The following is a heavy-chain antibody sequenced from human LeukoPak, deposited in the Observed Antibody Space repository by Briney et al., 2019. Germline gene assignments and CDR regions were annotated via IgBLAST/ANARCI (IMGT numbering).Heavy chain of an antibody. CDR3: ARGYCSGGSCYARKAAHYYMDV. V-gene: IGHV4-38-2*02. CDR1: CYSISSGYY. J-gene: IGHJ6*03. D-gene: IGHD2-15*01. Sequence: SETLSLTCTLSCYSISSGYYWAWIRQPPGKGLEWIGGIYHSGSTYYNPSLKSRVTISVDTSKNQCSLKLSSVTAADTAVYYCARGYCSGGSCYARKAAHYYMDVWGKGTTVTVS. CDR2: IYHSGST.